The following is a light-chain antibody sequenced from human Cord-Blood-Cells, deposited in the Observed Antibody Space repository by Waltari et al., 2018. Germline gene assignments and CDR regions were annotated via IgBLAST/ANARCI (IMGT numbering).Light chain of an antibody. CDR3: QQYGSSTYT. J-gene: IGKJ2*01. Sequence: EIVLTQSPGTLSLSPGEXXXXXCRAMQSVSSSYLSWYQQKPGQAPRLLIYGASSRATGIPDRFSGSGSGTDFTLTISRLEPEDFAVYYCQQYGSSTYTFGQGTKLEIK. CDR1: QSVSSSY. CDR2: GAS. V-gene: IGKV3-20*01.